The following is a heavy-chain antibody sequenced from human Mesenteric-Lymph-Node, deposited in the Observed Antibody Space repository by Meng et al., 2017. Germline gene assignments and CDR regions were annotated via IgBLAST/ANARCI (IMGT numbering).Heavy chain of an antibody. J-gene: IGHJ4*02. Sequence: GGLLRLSCSISGFTFSTYEMNWVRQAPGKGREWVSYISSSGSTIYYADSVKGRFTISRDNAKNSMFLQMNSLRAEDTAVYYCEGRYCSSTSCLIDYWGQGTLVTVSS. V-gene: IGHV3-48*03. D-gene: IGHD2-2*01. CDR2: ISSSGSTI. CDR3: EGRYCSSTSCLIDY. CDR1: GFTFSTYE.